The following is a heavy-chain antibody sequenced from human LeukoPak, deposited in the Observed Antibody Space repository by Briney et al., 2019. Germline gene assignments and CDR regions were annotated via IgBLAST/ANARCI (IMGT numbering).Heavy chain of an antibody. CDR2: INHSGST. CDR1: GGSFSGYY. J-gene: IGHJ4*02. Sequence: PSETLSPTCAVYGGSFSGYYRSWIRQPPGKGLEWIGEINHSGSTNYNPSLKSRVTISVDTSKNQFSLKLSSVTAADTAVYYCARGLWFRESRPFDYWGQRTLVTVSS. CDR3: ARGLWFRESRPFDY. D-gene: IGHD3-10*01. V-gene: IGHV4-34*01.